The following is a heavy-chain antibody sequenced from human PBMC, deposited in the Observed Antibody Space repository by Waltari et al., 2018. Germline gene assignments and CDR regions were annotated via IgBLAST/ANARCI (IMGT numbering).Heavy chain of an antibody. J-gene: IGHJ4*02. CDR2: INHSGST. V-gene: IGHV4-34*01. D-gene: IGHD4-17*01. CDR3: ARGMTTVTTAFDY. Sequence: QVQLQQWGAGLLKPSETLSLTCAVYGGSFSGYYWSWIRQPPGKGLEWSGEINHSGSTNYNPSLKSRVTISVDTSKNQFSLKLSSVTAADTAVYYCARGMTTVTTAFDYWGQGTLVTVSS. CDR1: GGSFSGYY.